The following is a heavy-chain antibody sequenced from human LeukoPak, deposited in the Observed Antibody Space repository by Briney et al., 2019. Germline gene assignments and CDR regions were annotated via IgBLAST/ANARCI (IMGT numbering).Heavy chain of an antibody. CDR1: GFTFSSYE. V-gene: IGHV3-21*01. J-gene: IGHJ4*02. CDR2: ISSSSSYI. Sequence: PGGSLRLSCAASGFTFSSYEMNWVRQAPGKGLEWVSSISSSSSYIYYADSVKGRFTISRDNAKNSLYLQMNSLRAEDTAVYYCASWAGVVDDFNGPFDYWGQGTLVTVSS. D-gene: IGHD2-15*01. CDR3: ASWAGVVDDFNGPFDY.